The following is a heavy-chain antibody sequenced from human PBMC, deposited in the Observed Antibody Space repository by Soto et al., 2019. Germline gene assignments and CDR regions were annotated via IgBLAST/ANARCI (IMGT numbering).Heavy chain of an antibody. J-gene: IGHJ4*02. D-gene: IGHD6-13*01. V-gene: IGHV3-7*01. CDR3: ASSYSSTSWPWGYYFDF. Sequence: GGSLRLSCAASGFTFSSNWMSWVRQAPGKGLEWVANVNQDGSEKYSVESVKGRFTISRDNAKNSLYLQMNSLTAEDTAVYYCASSYSSTSWPWGYYFDFWGQGTLVTVSS. CDR1: GFTFSSNW. CDR2: VNQDGSEK.